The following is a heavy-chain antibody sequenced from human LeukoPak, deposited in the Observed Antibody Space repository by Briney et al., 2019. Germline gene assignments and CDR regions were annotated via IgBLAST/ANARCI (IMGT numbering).Heavy chain of an antibody. Sequence: SETLSLTCTVSGGSISAYYWSWIRQPPGKGLEWIGYIYYSGSTNYNPSLKSRVTISVDTSKNHFSLKLSSVTAADTAVYYCARASGGARYYFDSWGQGTLVTVSS. CDR2: IYYSGST. D-gene: IGHD2-15*01. CDR1: GGSISAYY. J-gene: IGHJ4*02. V-gene: IGHV4-59*01. CDR3: ARASGGARYYFDS.